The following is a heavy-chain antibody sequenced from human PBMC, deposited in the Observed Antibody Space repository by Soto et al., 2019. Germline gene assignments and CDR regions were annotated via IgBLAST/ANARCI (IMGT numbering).Heavy chain of an antibody. V-gene: IGHV3-11*03. CDR3: ARIPDGGSYSDAPPGEDY. CDR1: GFTFSDYY. CDR2: ISSSSSYT. J-gene: IGHJ4*02. D-gene: IGHD1-26*01. Sequence: PGGSLRLSCAASGFTFSDYYMSWIRQAPGKGLEWVSYISSSSSYTNYADSVKGRFTISRDNAKNSLYLQMNSLRAEDTAVYYCARIPDGGSYSDAPPGEDYWGQGTLVTVSS.